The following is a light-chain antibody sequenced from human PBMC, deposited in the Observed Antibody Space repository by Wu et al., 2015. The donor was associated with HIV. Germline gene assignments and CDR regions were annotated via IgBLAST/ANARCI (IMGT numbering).Light chain of an antibody. J-gene: IGKJ1*01. CDR1: RVLTA. Sequence: ERSHLSAGPVRVLTALSLVPARYLATAPRLLIYVASTRATGIPARFSGSGSGTEFTLTISSMQSEDFAVYYCQQFNDWPTWTFGQGTKVEIK. CDR3: QQFNDWPTWT. CDR2: VAS. V-gene: IGKV3-15*01.